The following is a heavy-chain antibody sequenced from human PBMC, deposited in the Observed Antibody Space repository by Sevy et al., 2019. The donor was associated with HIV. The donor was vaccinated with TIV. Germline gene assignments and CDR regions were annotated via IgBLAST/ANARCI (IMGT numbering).Heavy chain of an antibody. D-gene: IGHD3-22*01. Sequence: GGSLRLSCAASGFNFSPYAMHWVRQGPGKGLEWVATVSSDGTTRSYVDSIKGRFSLSRDNSKNTLCLQMNNLTPEDTAVYYCAKEGYYYDSRSSDWFDPWGPGALVTVSS. V-gene: IGHV3-30*18. J-gene: IGHJ5*02. CDR2: VSSDGTTR. CDR1: GFNFSPYA. CDR3: AKEGYYYDSRSSDWFDP.